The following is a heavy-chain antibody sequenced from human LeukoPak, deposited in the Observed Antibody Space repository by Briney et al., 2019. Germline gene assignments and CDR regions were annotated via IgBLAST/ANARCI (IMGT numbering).Heavy chain of an antibody. D-gene: IGHD4-17*01. V-gene: IGHV3-30*18. J-gene: IGHJ4*02. Sequence: GGSLRLSCAASGFTFSSYGMHWVRQAPGKGLEWVGVISYDGSNKYYADSVKGRFTISIDNSKNTLYLQMSSLRAEDTAVYYCAKDLEGYGDALGFDYWGQGTLVTVSS. CDR1: GFTFSSYG. CDR2: ISYDGSNK. CDR3: AKDLEGYGDALGFDY.